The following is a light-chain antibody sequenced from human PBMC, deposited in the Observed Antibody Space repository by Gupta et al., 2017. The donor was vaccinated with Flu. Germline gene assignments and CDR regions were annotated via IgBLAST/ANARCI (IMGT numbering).Light chain of an antibody. CDR2: GAS. Sequence: VTLYLSPGESATRSCRARQSVKNNLLTWYQQKPGQAPRLLIYGASSRATGFPDRFSGSGSGTEFTLTISRLEPEDFAVYYCQHESISLSTFGQGTKLDIK. V-gene: IGKV3-20*01. J-gene: IGKJ2*01. CDR1: QSVKNNL. CDR3: QHESISLST.